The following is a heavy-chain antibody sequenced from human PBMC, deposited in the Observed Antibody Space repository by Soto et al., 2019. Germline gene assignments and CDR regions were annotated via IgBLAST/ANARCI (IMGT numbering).Heavy chain of an antibody. V-gene: IGHV1-46*01. CDR2: INPSGGST. CDR1: GYIFTNHY. D-gene: IGHD3-22*01. J-gene: IGHJ4*02. Sequence: QVQLVQSGAEVKKPGASVKVSCKASGYIFTNHYIHWVRQAPGQGLEWMGIINPSGGSTNYLQKFQGRVTMTRDTSTSTVYMELSSLRSEDTAVYFCAIAYYYDSSGFYYDYWGQGTLVTVSS. CDR3: AIAYYYDSSGFYYDY.